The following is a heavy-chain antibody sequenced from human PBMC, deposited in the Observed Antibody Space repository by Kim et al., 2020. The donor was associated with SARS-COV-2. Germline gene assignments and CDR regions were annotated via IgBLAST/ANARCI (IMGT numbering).Heavy chain of an antibody. CDR2: IKSKADGGAT. CDR3: ATGTSGRYGLYFDL. V-gene: IGHV3-15*01. D-gene: IGHD1-1*01. CDR1: GFIFTNAW. Sequence: GGSLRLSCAASGFIFTNAWMSWVRQAPGKGLEWVGRIKSKADGGATDYAAPVKGTFTISRDDSKNTLYLQMNSLKTEDTAVYYCATGTSGRYGLYFDLWGRGTLVTVSS. J-gene: IGHJ2*01.